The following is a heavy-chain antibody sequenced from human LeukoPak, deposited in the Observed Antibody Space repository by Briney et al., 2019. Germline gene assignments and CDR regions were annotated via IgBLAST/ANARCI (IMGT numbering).Heavy chain of an antibody. J-gene: IGHJ4*02. CDR2: IWYDGSNK. D-gene: IGHD2-21*02. Sequence: PGRSLRLSCAASGFTFSSYGMHWVRQAPGQGLEWVAVIWYDGSNKYYADSVKDRFTISRDNSKNTLYLQMNSLRAEDTAVYYCARDSCGGDCYPYTFDYWGQGTLVTVSS. CDR1: GFTFSSYG. V-gene: IGHV3-33*01. CDR3: ARDSCGGDCYPYTFDY.